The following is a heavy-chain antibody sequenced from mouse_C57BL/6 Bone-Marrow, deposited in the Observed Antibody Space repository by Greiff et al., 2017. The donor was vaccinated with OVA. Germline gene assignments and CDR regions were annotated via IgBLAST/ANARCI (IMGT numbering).Heavy chain of an antibody. CDR1: GYTFTDYY. CDR3: ARGGGSQAWFAY. V-gene: IGHV1-76*01. Sequence: QVQLQQSGAELVRPGASVKLSCKASGYTFTDYYINWVKQRPGQGLEWIARIYPGSGNTYYNEKFKGKATLTAEKSSSTAYMQLSSLTSEDSAVYFIARGGGSQAWFAYWGQGTLVTVSA. D-gene: IGHD1-1*02. CDR2: IYPGSGNT. J-gene: IGHJ3*01.